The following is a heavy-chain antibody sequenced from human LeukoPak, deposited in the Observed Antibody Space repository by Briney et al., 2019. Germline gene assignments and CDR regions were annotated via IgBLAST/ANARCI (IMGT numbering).Heavy chain of an antibody. V-gene: IGHV3-48*03. J-gene: IGHJ3*02. CDR3: ATSGLVRAFDI. D-gene: IGHD3-10*01. CDR1: GFTFSSYE. CDR2: ISSRGTTI. Sequence: GGSLRLSCATSGFTFSSYEMNWVRQAPGKGPEWVSNISSRGTTIYYADSVRGRFTISKDNAKNSLYLQMNSLRAEDTAVYYCATSGLVRAFDIWGQGTMVTVSS.